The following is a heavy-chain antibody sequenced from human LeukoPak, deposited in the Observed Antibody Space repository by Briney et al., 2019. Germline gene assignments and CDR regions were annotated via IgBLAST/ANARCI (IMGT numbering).Heavy chain of an antibody. J-gene: IGHJ4*02. Sequence: SVKVSCKASGGTFSSYAISWVRQAPGQGLEWMGGIIPIFGTANCAQKFQGRVTITADKSTSTAYMELRSLRSDDTAVYYCARDFLPVLLCERFRSSCRRIFYFDYWGQGTLVTVSS. CDR2: IIPIFGTA. D-gene: IGHD6-13*01. CDR1: GGTFSSYA. CDR3: ARDFLPVLLCERFRSSCRRIFYFDY. V-gene: IGHV1-69*06.